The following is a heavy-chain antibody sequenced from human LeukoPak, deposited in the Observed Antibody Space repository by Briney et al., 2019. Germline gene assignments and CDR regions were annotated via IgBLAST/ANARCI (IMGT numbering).Heavy chain of an antibody. CDR3: AKDIDY. CDR1: GFIFGGYA. J-gene: IGHJ4*02. CDR2: INPSGDKT. V-gene: IGHV3-23*01. Sequence: PGGSLRLSCVTSGFIFGGYAMNWVRQAPGKGLEWVCAINPSGDKTYYADSVQGRFTISRDNSKNTLYLQMNSLRVDDTAVYYCAKDIDYWGQGTLVTVSS.